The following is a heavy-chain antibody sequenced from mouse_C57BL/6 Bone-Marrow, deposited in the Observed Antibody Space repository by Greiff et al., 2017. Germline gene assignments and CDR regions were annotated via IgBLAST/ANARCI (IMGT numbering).Heavy chain of an antibody. V-gene: IGHV1-26*01. CDR3: ERIYDDYDEWNFDV. CDR1: GYTFTNYY. D-gene: IGHD2-4*01. CDR2: INPNNGGT. J-gene: IGHJ1*03. Sequence: EVQLQQSGPELVKPGASVKISCKASGYTFTNYYMNWVKQSPGKSLEWIGDINPNNGGTSYNQKFKGKATLTVNKSSSTAYRELRSLTSEDSAVYYCERIYDDYDEWNFDVGGTGTTVTVSA.